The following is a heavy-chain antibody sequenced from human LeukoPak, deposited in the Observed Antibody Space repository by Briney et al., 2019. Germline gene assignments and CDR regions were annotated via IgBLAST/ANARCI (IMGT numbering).Heavy chain of an antibody. V-gene: IGHV1-46*01. D-gene: IGHD2-21*01. CDR3: ARGGKTSYLHFDS. CDR1: GYTFTRLF. CDR2: INPSDGST. Sequence: GASVKVSCKASGYTFTRLFMNWVRQAPGQGLEWMGIINPSDGSTNYAQKFQGRVTMTRDTSTSTVYMELSSLGSEDTAVYYCARGGKTSYLHFDSWGQGTLVTVSS. J-gene: IGHJ4*02.